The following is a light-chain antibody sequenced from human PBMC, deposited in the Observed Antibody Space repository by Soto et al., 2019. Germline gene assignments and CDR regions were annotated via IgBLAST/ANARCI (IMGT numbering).Light chain of an antibody. J-gene: IGLJ1*01. CDR2: DVT. CDR3: SSYTYSSTLYV. Sequence: QSALTQPASVSGSPGQSITISFTGTSSEVGGNNYVSWYQHHPGKAPKLIIYDVTNRPSGVSDRFSGSKSGNTASLTISGLQAEDESYYYCSSYTYSSTLYVFGTGTKVTVL. V-gene: IGLV2-14*03. CDR1: SSEVGGNNY.